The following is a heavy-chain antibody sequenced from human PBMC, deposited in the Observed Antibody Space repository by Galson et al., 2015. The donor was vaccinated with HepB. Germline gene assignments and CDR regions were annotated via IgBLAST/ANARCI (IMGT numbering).Heavy chain of an antibody. CDR1: GFTFSSYG. CDR3: ARDPFHYDSGDFDH. D-gene: IGHD3-22*01. J-gene: IGHJ4*02. V-gene: IGHV3-33*01. CDR2: LWYDGNNE. Sequence: SLRLSCAASGFTFSSYGMHWVRQAPGKGLEWVAVLWYDGNNEKYADSVRGRFTISRDNSKSTLYLQMNSLRAEDTAVYYCARDPFHYDSGDFDHWGQGTLVTVSS.